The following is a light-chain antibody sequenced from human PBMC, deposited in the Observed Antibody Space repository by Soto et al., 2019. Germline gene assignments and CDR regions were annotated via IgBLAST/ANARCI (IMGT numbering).Light chain of an antibody. CDR3: HQRQSWPRT. CDR1: QSVSSN. V-gene: IGKV3-15*01. Sequence: EILITESPSTVSVSPLERSTRSCMASQSVSSNLAWYQQKPGQAPRLLIYGTSTRATGIPARFSGSGSGTEFTLTISSLQSEDFAVYYCHQRQSWPRTFGQGTKVDIK. J-gene: IGKJ1*01. CDR2: GTS.